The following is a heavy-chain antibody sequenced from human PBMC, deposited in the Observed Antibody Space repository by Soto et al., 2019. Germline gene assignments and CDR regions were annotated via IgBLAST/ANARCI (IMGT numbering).Heavy chain of an antibody. CDR2: IWYDGSNT. CDR3: VRDLLGSGGHFDY. D-gene: IGHD7-27*01. Sequence: GGSLRLSCAASGFIFSSFGMHWVRQAPGKGLEWVAHIWYDGSNTYYADSVKGRFTISRDNSRNTLYLQMNSLRAEDTAAYHCVRDLLGSGGHFDYWGQGTPVTVSS. CDR1: GFIFSSFG. V-gene: IGHV3-33*01. J-gene: IGHJ4*02.